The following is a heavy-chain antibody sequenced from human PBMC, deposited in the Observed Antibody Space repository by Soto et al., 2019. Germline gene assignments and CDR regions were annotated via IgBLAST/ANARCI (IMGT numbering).Heavy chain of an antibody. CDR3: ARDQDSSGYSSFSKYGPAPRDSYYYGMDV. CDR1: GFTFSSYA. V-gene: IGHV3-30-3*01. CDR2: ISYDGSNK. Sequence: PGGSLRLSCAASGFTFSSYAMHWVRQAPGKGLEWVAVISYDGSNKYYADSVKGRFTISRDNSKNTLYLQMNSLRAEDTAVYYCARDQDSSGYSSFSKYGPAPRDSYYYGMDVWGQGTTVTVSS. D-gene: IGHD3-22*01. J-gene: IGHJ6*02.